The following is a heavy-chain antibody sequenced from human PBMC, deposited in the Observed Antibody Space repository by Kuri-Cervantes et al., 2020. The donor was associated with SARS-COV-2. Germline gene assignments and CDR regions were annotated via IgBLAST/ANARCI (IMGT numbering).Heavy chain of an antibody. CDR2: ISSSSSTI. CDR3: ARDKWPIVVVTCYFDY. D-gene: IGHD2-21*02. Sequence: GESLKISCAASGFTFSSYSMNWVRQAPGKGLEWVSYISSSSSTIYYADSVKGRFTISRDNAKNSLYLQMNSLRAEDTAVYYCARDKWPIVVVTCYFDYWGRGTLVTVSS. CDR1: GFTFSSYS. J-gene: IGHJ4*02. V-gene: IGHV3-48*01.